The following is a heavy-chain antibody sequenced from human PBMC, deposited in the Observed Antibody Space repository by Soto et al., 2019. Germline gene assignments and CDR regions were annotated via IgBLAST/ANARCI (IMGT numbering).Heavy chain of an antibody. D-gene: IGHD6-19*01. CDR3: ARETGLGISGWSSYFDF. V-gene: IGHV3-48*02. CDR1: GFTLSSYS. Sequence: EVQLVESGGGMVQPGGSLRVSCAASGFTLSSYSMHWVRQAPGKGLEWVSYISGSGGTIYYADSVKGRFTISRDNAKNSLSVQLKSVRDEDTAVYFCARETGLGISGWSSYFDFWGQGTRVTVSS. J-gene: IGHJ4*02. CDR2: ISGSGGTI.